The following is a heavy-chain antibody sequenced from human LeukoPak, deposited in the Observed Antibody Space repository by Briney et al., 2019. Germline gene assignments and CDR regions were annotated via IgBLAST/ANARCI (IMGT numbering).Heavy chain of an antibody. CDR2: ISAYNGNT. V-gene: IGHV1-18*01. CDR1: GYTFTNYG. CDR3: ARDPAPVAVAGYYCGMDV. Sequence: SVKVSFKASGYTFTNYGISWVRQAPGQGLEWMGWISAYNGNTNYAQKLQGRVTMTTDTSTSTAYMELRSLRFDDTAVYYCARDPAPVAVAGYYCGMDVWGQGTTVTVSS. D-gene: IGHD6-19*01. J-gene: IGHJ6*02.